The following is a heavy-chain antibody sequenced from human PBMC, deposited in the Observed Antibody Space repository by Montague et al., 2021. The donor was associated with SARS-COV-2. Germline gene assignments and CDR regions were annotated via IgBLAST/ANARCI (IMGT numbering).Heavy chain of an antibody. V-gene: IGHV3-64D*06. CDR3: VKDDGYGSEWYVKGFDY. CDR2: IRSNGGNT. J-gene: IGHJ4*02. D-gene: IGHD2-15*01. CDR1: GFTFSGYA. Sequence: SLRLSCAASGFTFSGYAMHWVRQAPGKGLEHVSAIRSNGGNTYYAHPVKGRFTISRDNSKNTLYLQMGSLRPDDTAVYYCVKDDGYGSEWYVKGFDYWGQGALVTVSS.